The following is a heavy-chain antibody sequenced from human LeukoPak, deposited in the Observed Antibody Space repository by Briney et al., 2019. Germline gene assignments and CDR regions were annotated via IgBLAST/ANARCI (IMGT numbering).Heavy chain of an antibody. D-gene: IGHD6-13*01. Sequence: SVKVSCKASGCTFTSYGIRWVRQAPGQGLEWMGWISAYNGNTNYAQNLQGRVTITTDTSTSTAYMELRSLRSDDTAVYYCAREWTSRSGAAAGFPWGQGTLVTVSS. CDR1: GCTFTSYG. V-gene: IGHV1-18*01. CDR2: ISAYNGNT. J-gene: IGHJ5*02. CDR3: AREWTSRSGAAAGFP.